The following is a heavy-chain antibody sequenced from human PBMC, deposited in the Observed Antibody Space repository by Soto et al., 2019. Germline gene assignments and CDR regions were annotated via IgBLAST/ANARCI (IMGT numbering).Heavy chain of an antibody. J-gene: IGHJ4*02. Sequence: QVQLVQSGAEVKKTGSSVKVSCKASGGSFKYYAITWVRQAPGQGLEWVGGIIPIFGTANYAQGFQGRLTITADESTSSAYMELSSLRSEDTAVYYCARDGGWLLPRNYFDYWGQGTLVTVSS. CDR2: IIPIFGTA. V-gene: IGHV1-69*01. D-gene: IGHD1-26*01. CDR3: ARDGGWLLPRNYFDY. CDR1: GGSFKYYA.